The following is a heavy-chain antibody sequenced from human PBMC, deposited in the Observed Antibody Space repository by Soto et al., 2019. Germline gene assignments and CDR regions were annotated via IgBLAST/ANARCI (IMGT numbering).Heavy chain of an antibody. Sequence: HPGGSLRLSCAASGFTFSSYGMHWVRQAPGKGLEWVAVIWYDGSNKYYADSVKGRFTISRDNSKNTLYLQMNSLRAEDTAVYYCARVRIAARWGGGMDVWGQGTTVTVSS. J-gene: IGHJ6*02. CDR2: IWYDGSNK. CDR1: GFTFSSYG. D-gene: IGHD6-6*01. V-gene: IGHV3-33*01. CDR3: ARVRIAARWGGGMDV.